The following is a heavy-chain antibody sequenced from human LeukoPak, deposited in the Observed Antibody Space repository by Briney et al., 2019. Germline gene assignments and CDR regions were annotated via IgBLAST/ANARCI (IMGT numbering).Heavy chain of an antibody. CDR3: ARRDRTGYNSFDY. J-gene: IGHJ4*02. V-gene: IGHV5-51*01. CDR1: GXSFTTYW. CDR2: IHPGDSDT. Sequence: GESLKISCKGSGXSFTTYWIVWVRQMPGKGLEWMGIIHPGDSDTRYSPSFQAQVTISADKSVSTAYLQWSSLKASDTAMYYCARRDRTGYNSFDYWGQGTLVTVSS. D-gene: IGHD3-9*01.